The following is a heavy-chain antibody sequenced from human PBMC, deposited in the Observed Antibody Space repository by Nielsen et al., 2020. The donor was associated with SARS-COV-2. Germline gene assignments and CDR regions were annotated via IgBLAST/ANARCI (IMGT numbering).Heavy chain of an antibody. Sequence: ASVKVSCKASGYSFTNYDINWVRQAPGQGLEWMGWMIPNSGKTYYAQKFRGRVTMTSSTSISTAYMELSSLRSDDTAIYYCARGGDKYGHDGTNHRGPGTLVTVSS. CDR3: ARGGDKYGHDGTNH. D-gene: IGHD1-14*01. CDR1: GYSFTNYD. J-gene: IGHJ4*02. CDR2: MIPNSGKT. V-gene: IGHV1-8*01.